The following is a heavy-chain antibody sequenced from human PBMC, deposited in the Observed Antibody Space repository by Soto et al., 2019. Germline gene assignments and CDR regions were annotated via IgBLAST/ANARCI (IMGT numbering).Heavy chain of an antibody. J-gene: IGHJ2*01. CDR3: ARDSSGFHWYFDL. CDR1: GDSVSSATAP. CDR2: TYYRSKWYN. V-gene: IGHV6-1*02. Sequence: QVQLQQSGPGLVKPSQTLSLICAISGDSVSSATAPWSWIRQSPSIGLEWLGRTYYRSKWYNDYAVSVTSLIAITPDTSKNHLSLQLSSVTPEDTAVYFCARDSSGFHWYFDLWGRGTLVTVSS. D-gene: IGHD6-19*01.